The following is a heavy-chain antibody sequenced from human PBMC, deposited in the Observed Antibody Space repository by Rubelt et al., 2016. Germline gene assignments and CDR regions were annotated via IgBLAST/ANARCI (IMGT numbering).Heavy chain of an antibody. D-gene: IGHD1-14*01. J-gene: IGHJ6*02. Sequence: QVQLVQSGAEVKKPGASVKVSCKVSGYTLTELSMHWVRQAPGKGLEWMGWISAYNGNTNYAQKLQGRGTVTTDTSTSTAYMELRSLRSGDTAVYYCARVRTFKTKEYSYYYGMDVWGQGTTVTVSS. CDR2: ISAYNGNT. CDR1: GYTLTELS. V-gene: IGHV1-18*01. CDR3: ARVRTFKTKEYSYYYGMDV.